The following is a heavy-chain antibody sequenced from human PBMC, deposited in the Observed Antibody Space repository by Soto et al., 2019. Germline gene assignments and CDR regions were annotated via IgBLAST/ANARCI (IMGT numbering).Heavy chain of an antibody. CDR2: FDPEDGET. CDR1: GYTLTELS. V-gene: IGHV1-24*01. D-gene: IGHD6-19*01. J-gene: IGHJ4*02. Sequence: ASVKVSCKVSGYTLTELSMHWVRQAPGKGLEWMGGFDPEDGETIYAQKFQGRVTMTEDTSTDTAYMELSSLRSEDTAVYYCATDLIAVAGPNGDYWGQGTLVTVSS. CDR3: ATDLIAVAGPNGDY.